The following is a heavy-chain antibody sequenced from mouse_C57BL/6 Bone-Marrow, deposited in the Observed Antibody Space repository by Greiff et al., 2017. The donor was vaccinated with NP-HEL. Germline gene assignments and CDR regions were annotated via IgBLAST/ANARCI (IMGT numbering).Heavy chain of an antibody. CDR1: GFTFSDYY. CDR2: INYDGSST. D-gene: IGHD1-1*01. V-gene: IGHV5-16*01. Sequence: EVKVVESEGGLVQPGSSMKLSCTASGFTFSDYYMAWVRQVPEKGLEWVANINYDGSSTYYLDSLKSRFIISRDNAKNILYLQMSSLKSEDTATYYCARDLDYYGSSYERYFDVWGTGTTVTVSS. CDR3: ARDLDYYGSSYERYFDV. J-gene: IGHJ1*03.